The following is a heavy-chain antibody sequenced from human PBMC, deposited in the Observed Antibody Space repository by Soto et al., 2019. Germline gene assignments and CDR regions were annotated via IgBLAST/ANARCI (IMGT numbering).Heavy chain of an antibody. V-gene: IGHV1-58*01. J-gene: IGHJ4*02. D-gene: IGHD3-16*01. CDR3: TAPHRGALDY. CDR1: GFTFTSSA. CDR2: IVVGSGNT. Sequence: QMQLVQSGPEVKKPGTSVKVSCKASGFTFTSSAVQWVRQARGQRLEWIGWIVVGSGNTNYAQKFQERVTITRDMPTSPAYTERSGLRSEDTAGYYFTAPHRGALDYWGQGTLFTVSS.